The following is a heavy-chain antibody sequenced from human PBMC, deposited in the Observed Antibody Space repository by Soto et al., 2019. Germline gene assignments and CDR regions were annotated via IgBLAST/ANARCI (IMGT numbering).Heavy chain of an antibody. CDR2: IYYSGST. D-gene: IGHD2-8*01. CDR1: GGSISSGDYY. J-gene: IGHJ5*02. Sequence: PSETLSLTCTVSGGSISSGDYYWSWIRQPPGKGLEWIGYIYYSGSTYYNPSLKSRVTISVDTSKNQFSLKLSSVTAADTAVYYCARQVRRLMVYASINWFDPWGQGTLVTVSS. V-gene: IGHV4-30-4*01. CDR3: ARQVRRLMVYASINWFDP.